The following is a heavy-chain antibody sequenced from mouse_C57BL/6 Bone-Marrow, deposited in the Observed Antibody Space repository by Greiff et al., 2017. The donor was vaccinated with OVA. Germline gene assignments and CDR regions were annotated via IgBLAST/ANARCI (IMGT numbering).Heavy chain of an antibody. CDR2: IDPSDSET. D-gene: IGHD1-1*01. CDR3: ARGPTVVADY. CDR1: GYTFTSYW. J-gene: IGHJ2*01. V-gene: IGHV1-52*01. Sequence: QVQLQQPGAELVRPGSSVKLSCKASGYTFTSYWMHWVKQRPIQGLEWIGNIDPSDSETHYNQKFKDKATLTVDKSSSTAYMQLSSLTSKDSAVYYCARGPTVVADYWGQGTTLTVSS.